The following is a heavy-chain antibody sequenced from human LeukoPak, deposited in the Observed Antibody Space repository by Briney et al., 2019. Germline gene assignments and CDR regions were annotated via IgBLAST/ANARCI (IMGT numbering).Heavy chain of an antibody. V-gene: IGHV4-34*01. Sequence: SETLSLICAVCGGSFSGHYWSWLRQPPEKGLEWIGEINHSGSTNYNPSLKSRVTISVDTSKNQFSLNLSSVTAADTAVYYCARRRAGLRRDLWFDPWGQGTLVTVSS. CDR1: GGSFSGHY. CDR2: INHSGST. J-gene: IGHJ5*02. D-gene: IGHD2-15*01. CDR3: ARRRAGLRRDLWFDP.